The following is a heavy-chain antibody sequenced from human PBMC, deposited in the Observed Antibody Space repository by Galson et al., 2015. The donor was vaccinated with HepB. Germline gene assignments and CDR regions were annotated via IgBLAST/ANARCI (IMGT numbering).Heavy chain of an antibody. Sequence: SLRLSCAASGFTFSSYAMHWVRQAPGKGLEWVAVISYDGSNKYYADSVKGRFTISRDNSKNTLYLQMNSLRAEDTAVYYCARDLAYCGGDCSTYYYGMDVWGQGTTVTVSS. CDR2: ISYDGSNK. D-gene: IGHD2-21*02. CDR3: ARDLAYCGGDCSTYYYGMDV. CDR1: GFTFSSYA. V-gene: IGHV3-30*04. J-gene: IGHJ6*02.